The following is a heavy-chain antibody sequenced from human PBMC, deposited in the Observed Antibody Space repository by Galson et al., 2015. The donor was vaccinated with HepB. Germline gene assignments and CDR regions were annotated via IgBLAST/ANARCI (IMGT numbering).Heavy chain of an antibody. Sequence: PALVKPTQTLTLTCTFSGFSLSTSGVGVGWIRQPPGKALEWLALIYWDDDKRYSPSLKSRLTITKDTSKNQVVLTMTNMDPVDTATYYCACTQPRRGGLDAFDIWGQGTMVTVSS. CDR1: GFSLSTSGVG. V-gene: IGHV2-5*02. CDR2: IYWDDDK. CDR3: ACTQPRRGGLDAFDI. D-gene: IGHD3-16*01. J-gene: IGHJ3*02.